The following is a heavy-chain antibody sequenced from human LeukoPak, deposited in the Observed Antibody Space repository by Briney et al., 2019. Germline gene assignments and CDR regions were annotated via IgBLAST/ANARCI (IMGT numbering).Heavy chain of an antibody. CDR1: GGSISSTSYY. CDR2: IHYSGNT. J-gene: IGHJ4*02. V-gene: IGHV4-39*01. D-gene: IGHD6-19*01. Sequence: PSETLSLTCTVFGGSISSTSYYWGWIRQPPGKGLEWIGYIHYSGNTYYYPPLKSRVTISVDTPKNQFSLKLSSVTAADTAVYYCVRHTGGGWSSFDCWGQGTLVTVSS. CDR3: VRHTGGGWSSFDC.